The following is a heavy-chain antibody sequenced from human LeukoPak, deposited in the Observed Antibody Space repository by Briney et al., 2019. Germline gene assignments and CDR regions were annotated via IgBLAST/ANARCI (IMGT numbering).Heavy chain of an antibody. CDR2: ISAYNGNT. CDR3: ARGMGRVVVVAATSYFDY. Sequence: ASVKVSCRASGYTFTSYGISWVRQAPGQGLEWMGWISAYNGNTNYAQKLQGRVTMTTDTSTSTAYMELRSLRSDDTAVYYCARGMGRVVVVAATSYFDYWGQGTLVTVSS. CDR1: GYTFTSYG. D-gene: IGHD2-15*01. J-gene: IGHJ4*02. V-gene: IGHV1-18*01.